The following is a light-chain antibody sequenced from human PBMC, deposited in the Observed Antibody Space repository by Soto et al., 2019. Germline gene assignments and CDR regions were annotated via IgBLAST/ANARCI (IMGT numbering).Light chain of an antibody. Sequence: QSALTQPPSASGSPGQSVTISCTGTSSDVGGCKYVSWYQQHPGKAPKLMIFEVHKRPSGVPDRFSGSKSGNTASLTVSGLQAEDEADYYCSSYGGTNNLLFGGGTKLTVL. CDR1: SSDVGGCKY. CDR2: EVH. J-gene: IGLJ2*01. CDR3: SSYGGTNNLL. V-gene: IGLV2-8*01.